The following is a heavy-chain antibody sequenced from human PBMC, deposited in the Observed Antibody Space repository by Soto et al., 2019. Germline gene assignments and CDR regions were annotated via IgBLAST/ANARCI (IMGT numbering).Heavy chain of an antibody. CDR1: GFMFSSYT. D-gene: IGHD2-2*01. CDR3: ARGGSSASCYSY. CDR2: VSFRGDI. V-gene: IGHV3-21*01. Sequence: EVQLVESGGGLVKPGGSLRLSCKASGFMFSSYTMNWVRQAPGKGLEWVSSVSFRGDIYYADSLEGRFTISRDDAKNSLYLRMTSLRAEDTAVYYCARGGSSASCYSYWGQGTLVTVSS. J-gene: IGHJ4*02.